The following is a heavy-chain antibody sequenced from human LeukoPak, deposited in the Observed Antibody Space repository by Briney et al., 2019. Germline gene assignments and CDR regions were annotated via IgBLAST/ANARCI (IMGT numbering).Heavy chain of an antibody. D-gene: IGHD1-26*01. Sequence: ASVKVSCKASGYTFTCYYMNWVRQGPGQGLEWMGCINPNSGGTNYAQKFQGRATMTRDTSISTAYMYLSGLRSDGTAVYDCARDTTRYNWFDPWGQGTLVTVSS. CDR2: INPNSGGT. J-gene: IGHJ5*02. CDR1: GYTFTCYY. CDR3: ARDTTRYNWFDP. V-gene: IGHV1-2*02.